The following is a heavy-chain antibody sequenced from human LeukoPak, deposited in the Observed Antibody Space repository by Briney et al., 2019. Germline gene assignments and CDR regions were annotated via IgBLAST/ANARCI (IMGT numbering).Heavy chain of an antibody. CDR2: INHSGST. CDR3: ARGQWLDNY. Sequence: PSETLSLTCAVYGGSFNGYYWSWIRQPPGKGLEWIGEINHSGSTNYNPSLKSRVTISVDTSKNQFSLKLSSVTVADTAVYYCARGQWLDNYWGQGTLVTVSS. D-gene: IGHD6-19*01. CDR1: GGSFNGYY. V-gene: IGHV4-34*01. J-gene: IGHJ4*02.